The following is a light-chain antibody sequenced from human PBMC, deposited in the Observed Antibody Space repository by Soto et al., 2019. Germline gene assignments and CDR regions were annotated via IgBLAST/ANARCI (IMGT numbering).Light chain of an antibody. Sequence: DIQMTQSPSSLSASVGDRVTITCRASQSITNYLNWYQQKPGKATKSLIYAASSLQSGVPSRFSGSGSGTEFTLTISSLQPEEFATYYCIKYNSYPFTVGQGTRLEIK. V-gene: IGKV1-17*01. J-gene: IGKJ5*01. CDR2: AAS. CDR1: QSITNY. CDR3: IKYNSYPFT.